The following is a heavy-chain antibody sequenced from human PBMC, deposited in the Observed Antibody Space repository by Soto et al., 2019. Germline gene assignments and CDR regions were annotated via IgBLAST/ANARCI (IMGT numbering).Heavy chain of an antibody. CDR1: GYSLTSYR. CDR3: ARGAVVVPAAIDD. CDR2: IYPGDSDT. V-gene: IGHV5-51*01. D-gene: IGHD2-2*02. Sequence: PGESPKISYTGPGYSLTSYRIGWVVQMRGKGLAWMGIIYPGDSDTRYSQSLQGQVPISADKSISTAYLQLSSLKASDTAMYYCARGAVVVPAAIDDWGQGTLVTVSS. J-gene: IGHJ4*02.